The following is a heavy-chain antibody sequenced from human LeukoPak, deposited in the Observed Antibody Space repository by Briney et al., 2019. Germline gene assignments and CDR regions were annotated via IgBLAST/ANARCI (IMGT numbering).Heavy chain of an antibody. CDR3: ARHRGGTVTSDY. J-gene: IGHJ4*02. Sequence: GASLKISCKGSGYGFTNYWITWVRQMPGKGLEWMGRIDPSDSYINYNPSFQGHVTISVDKSISTAYLQWSSLKASDTAMYYCARHRGGTVTSDYWGQGTLVTVSS. CDR2: IDPSDSYI. CDR1: GYGFTNYW. D-gene: IGHD4-17*01. V-gene: IGHV5-10-1*01.